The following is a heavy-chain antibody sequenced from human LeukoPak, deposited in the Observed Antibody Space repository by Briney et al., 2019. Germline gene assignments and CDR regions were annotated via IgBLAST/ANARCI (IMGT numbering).Heavy chain of an antibody. V-gene: IGHV1-2*02. J-gene: IGHJ6*03. Sequence: ASVKVSCKASGYTFTGYYMHWVRQAPGQGLEWMGWINPNSGGTNYAQKFQGRVTMTRDTSISTAYMELSRLRSDDTAVYYCARGRDSSSWYSSWYYYYYMDVWGKGTTVTVSS. CDR1: GYTFTGYY. D-gene: IGHD6-13*01. CDR2: INPNSGGT. CDR3: ARGRDSSSWYSSWYYYYYMDV.